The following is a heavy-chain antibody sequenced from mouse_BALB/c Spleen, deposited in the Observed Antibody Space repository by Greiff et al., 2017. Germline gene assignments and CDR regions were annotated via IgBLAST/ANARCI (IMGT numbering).Heavy chain of an antibody. V-gene: IGHV2-5-1*01. CDR3: AKVTTATSYAMDY. CDR2: IWRGGST. Sequence: VQLQESGPSLVQPSQSLSITCTVSGFSLTSYGVHWVRQSPGKGLEWLGVIWRGGSTDYNAAFMSRLSITKDNSKSQVFFKMNSLQADDTAIYYCAKVTTATSYAMDYWGQGTSVTVSS. J-gene: IGHJ4*01. CDR1: GFSLTSYG. D-gene: IGHD1-2*01.